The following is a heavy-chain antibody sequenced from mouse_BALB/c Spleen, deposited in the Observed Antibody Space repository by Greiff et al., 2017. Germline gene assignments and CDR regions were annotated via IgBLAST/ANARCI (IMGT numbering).Heavy chain of an antibody. J-gene: IGHJ4*01. CDR2: IRNKANGYTT. V-gene: IGHV7-3*02. CDR3: ARDYYYRYDYAMDY. CDR1: GFTFTDYY. Sequence: EVKVVESGGGLVQPGGSLRLSCATSGFTFTDYYMSWVRQPPGKALEWLGFIRNKANGYTTEYSASVKGRFTISRDNSQSILYLQMNTLRAEDSATYYCARDYYYRYDYAMDYWGQGTSVTVSS. D-gene: IGHD2-14*01.